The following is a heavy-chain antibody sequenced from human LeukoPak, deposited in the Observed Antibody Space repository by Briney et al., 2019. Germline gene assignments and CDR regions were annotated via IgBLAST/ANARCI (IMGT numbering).Heavy chain of an antibody. Sequence: GGSLRLSCAASGFTFSSYAKSWVRQAPGKGLEWVSAISGSGGSTYYADSVKGRFTISRDNSKNTLYLQMNSLRAEDTAVYYCAKAKVDYGSGSYYTEYFQHWGQGTLVTVSS. CDR2: ISGSGGST. D-gene: IGHD3-10*01. CDR1: GFTFSSYA. CDR3: AKAKVDYGSGSYYTEYFQH. V-gene: IGHV3-23*01. J-gene: IGHJ1*01.